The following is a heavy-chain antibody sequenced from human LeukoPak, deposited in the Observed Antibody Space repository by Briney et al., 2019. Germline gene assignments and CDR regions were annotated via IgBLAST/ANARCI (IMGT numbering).Heavy chain of an antibody. CDR3: ARSLAAAGTGIGYFDL. CDR1: GGTFSIYA. V-gene: IGHV1-69*04. D-gene: IGHD6-13*01. Sequence: SVTVSCTASGGTFSIYAISWVRQAPGQGLEWMGRIIPILGIANYAQKFQGRVTITADKSTSTAYMELSTLRSEDTAVYYCARSLAAAGTGIGYFDLWGRGTLVTVSS. J-gene: IGHJ2*01. CDR2: IIPILGIA.